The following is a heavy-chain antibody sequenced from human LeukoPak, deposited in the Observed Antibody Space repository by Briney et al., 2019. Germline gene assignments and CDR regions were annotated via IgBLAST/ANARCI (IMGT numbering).Heavy chain of an antibody. Sequence: QPGRSLRLSCAASGFTFISYAMSWVRQAPGKGLEWVSAISGSGGSTYYADPVKGRFTISRDNSKNTLYLQMNSRRAEDTAVYYCAKAHYGSGSYYADYWGQGALGTVPS. D-gene: IGHD3-10*01. V-gene: IGHV3-23*01. CDR1: GFTFISYA. CDR3: AKAHYGSGSYYADY. J-gene: IGHJ4*02. CDR2: ISGSGGST.